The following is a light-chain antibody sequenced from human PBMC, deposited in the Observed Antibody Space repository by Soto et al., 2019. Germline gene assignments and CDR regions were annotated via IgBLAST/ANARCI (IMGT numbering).Light chain of an antibody. Sequence: QSVLTQPPSVSGAPGQRVTISCTGSSSNIGAGYDVHWYQQLPGTAPKLLIYSNNQRPSGVPYRFSGSKSGTSASLAISGLRSEDEADYYCASWDASLSGRVFGGGTKLTVL. CDR3: ASWDASLSGRV. J-gene: IGLJ3*02. CDR2: SNN. V-gene: IGLV1-40*01. CDR1: SSNIGAGYD.